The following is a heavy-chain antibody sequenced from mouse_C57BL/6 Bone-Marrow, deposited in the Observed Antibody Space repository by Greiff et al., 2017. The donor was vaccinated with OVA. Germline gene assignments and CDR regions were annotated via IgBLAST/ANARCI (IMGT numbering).Heavy chain of an antibody. J-gene: IGHJ2*01. CDR2: IDPENGDT. Sequence: EVQGVESGAELVRPGASVKLSCTASGFNIKDDYMHWVKQRPEQGLEWIGWIDPENGDTEYASKFQGKATITADTSSNTAYLQLSSLTSEDTAFYYCTSYGNFDYWGQGTTLTVSS. CDR1: GFNIKDDY. D-gene: IGHD2-1*01. CDR3: TSYGNFDY. V-gene: IGHV14-4*01.